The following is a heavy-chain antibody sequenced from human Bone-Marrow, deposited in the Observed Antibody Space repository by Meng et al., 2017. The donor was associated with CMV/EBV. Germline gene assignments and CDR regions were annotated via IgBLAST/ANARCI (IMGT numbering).Heavy chain of an antibody. D-gene: IGHD3-3*01. CDR1: YA. V-gene: IGHV1-8*01. J-gene: IGHJ5*02. CDR2: MNPNSGNT. Sequence: YAINWLRQATEQGLDWMRWMNPNSGNTGSAQKFPSRVTMTRNTSISTAYMELSSLRSEDTAVYYCARARVLRFLEWLARSPPYNWFDPWGQGTLVTVSS. CDR3: ARARVLRFLEWLARSPPYNWFDP.